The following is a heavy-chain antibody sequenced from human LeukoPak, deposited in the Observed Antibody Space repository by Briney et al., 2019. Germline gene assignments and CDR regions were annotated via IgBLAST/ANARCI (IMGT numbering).Heavy chain of an antibody. D-gene: IGHD3-3*01. CDR2: INNDGSST. V-gene: IGHV3-74*01. Sequence: GGSLRLSCAASGFIFSDYWMHWVRQAPGKGLVWLSRINNDGSSTIYADSVKGRFTFSRDNAENTLFLEMSSLRVEDTAVYYCVRERNNFWSGHHSIFDCWGQGTLVTVSS. CDR3: VRERNNFWSGHHSIFDC. CDR1: GFIFSDYW. J-gene: IGHJ4*02.